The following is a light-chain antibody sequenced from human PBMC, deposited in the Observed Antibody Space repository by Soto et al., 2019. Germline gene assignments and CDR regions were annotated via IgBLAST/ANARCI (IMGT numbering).Light chain of an antibody. CDR3: QQDYNLPPLT. CDR1: QSVISSY. V-gene: IGKV3D-7*01. CDR2: GAS. Sequence: PGERVPLSCRASQSVISSYLTWYQQKPGQAPRLLIYGASTRATGIPARFSGSGSGTDFTLTISSLQPEDFAVYYCQQDYNLPPLTFGGGTKVDNK. J-gene: IGKJ4*01.